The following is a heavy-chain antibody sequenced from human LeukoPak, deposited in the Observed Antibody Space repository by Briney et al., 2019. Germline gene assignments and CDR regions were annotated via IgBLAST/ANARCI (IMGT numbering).Heavy chain of an antibody. J-gene: IGHJ5*01. CDR2: INPNSGGT. V-gene: IGHV1-2*02. CDR3: ARGYRDSIGPCLDS. CDR1: GYSFTGYY. D-gene: IGHD3-22*01. Sequence: GASVSVSCKASGYSFTGYYIHWVRQAPGQGPEWMGWINPNSGGTKYAQRFQGRVTMTRDTSISTAYMDLSSLTSDDTAVYFCARGYRDSIGPCLDSWGHGTLVTVSS.